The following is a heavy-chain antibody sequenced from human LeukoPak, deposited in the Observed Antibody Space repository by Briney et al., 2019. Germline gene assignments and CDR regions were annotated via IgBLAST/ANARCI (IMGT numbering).Heavy chain of an antibody. CDR2: ISWNSGSI. CDR1: GFTFTTYG. V-gene: IGHV3-9*01. CDR3: AKGVRITMVRGAFDI. J-gene: IGHJ3*02. Sequence: GGSLRLSCAASGFTFTTYGMHWVRQAPGKGLEWVSGISWNSGSIGYADSVKGRFTISRDNAKNSLYLQMSSLRAEDTALYYCAKGVRITMVRGAFDIWGQGTMVTVSS. D-gene: IGHD3-10*01.